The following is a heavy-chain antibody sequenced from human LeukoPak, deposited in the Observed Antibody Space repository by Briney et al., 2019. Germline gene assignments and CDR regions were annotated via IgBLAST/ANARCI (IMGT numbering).Heavy chain of an antibody. J-gene: IGHJ6*03. CDR3: ARVGEYDFWSGYMDV. V-gene: IGHV4-34*01. CDR2: INHSGST. D-gene: IGHD3-3*01. Sequence: PSETLSLTCAVYGVSFSGYYWSWVRQPPGKGLEWVGEINHSGSTNYNPSLKSRVTISVDTSKNQFSLKLSSVTAADTAVYYCARVGEYDFWSGYMDVWGKGTTVTVSS. CDR1: GVSFSGYY.